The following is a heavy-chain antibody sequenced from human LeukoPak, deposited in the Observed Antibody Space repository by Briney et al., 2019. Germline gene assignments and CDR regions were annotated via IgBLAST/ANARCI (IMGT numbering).Heavy chain of an antibody. D-gene: IGHD1-26*01. CDR3: ARDASIVGELDY. CDR2: IYSGGST. Sequence: GGSLRLSCAASGFTVSNNYMSWVRQAPGKGLEWVSVIYSGGSTYYADSVKGRFTISRDNSKNTLYLQMNSLRAEDTAVYYCARDASIVGELDYWGQGTLVTVSS. CDR1: GFTVSNNY. V-gene: IGHV3-66*01. J-gene: IGHJ4*02.